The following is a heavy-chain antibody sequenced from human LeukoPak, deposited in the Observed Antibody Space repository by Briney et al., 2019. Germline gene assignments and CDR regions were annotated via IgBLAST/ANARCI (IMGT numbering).Heavy chain of an antibody. CDR3: AKGHRSSSSFFDS. CDR1: SGFS. Sequence: GESLRLSCAAFSGFSMSWVRQAPGKGLEGGSAINGRGDDTYYPDSVKGRFTISRDNSNNTLYLQMNSLRAEDTAVYYCAKGHRSSSSFFDSWGQGILVTVSS. CDR2: INGRGDDT. D-gene: IGHD6-19*01. V-gene: IGHV3-23*01. J-gene: IGHJ4*02.